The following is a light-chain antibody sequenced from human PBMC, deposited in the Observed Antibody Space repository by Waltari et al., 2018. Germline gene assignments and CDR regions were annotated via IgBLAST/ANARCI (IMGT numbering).Light chain of an antibody. Sequence: SSDLTQDPAVTVALGQTVRITCQGDSLRSYYTTWYQQKPGQAPLLVIYARDRRPAGDPERVSASSSGNSASLIITGAQAEDEGDYYCHSRDTSCDYVLFGGGTRLTV. J-gene: IGLJ2*01. CDR3: HSRDTSCDYVL. V-gene: IGLV3-19*01. CDR1: SLRSYY. CDR2: ARD.